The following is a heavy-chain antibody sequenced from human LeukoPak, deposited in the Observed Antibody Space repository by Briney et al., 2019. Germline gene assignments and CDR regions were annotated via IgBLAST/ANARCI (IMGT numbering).Heavy chain of an antibody. CDR3: ARDCSITSCYEY. CDR2: IIPIFGTA. D-gene: IGHD2-2*01. CDR1: GGTFSSYA. J-gene: IGHJ4*02. V-gene: IGHV1-69*01. Sequence: GGSVKVSCKASGGTFSSYAISWGRQAPGQGLEWMGGIIPIFGTANYAQRFQGRGTITADESTSTAYMELSSLRSEDTAVYYCARDCSITSCYEYWGQGTLVTVSS.